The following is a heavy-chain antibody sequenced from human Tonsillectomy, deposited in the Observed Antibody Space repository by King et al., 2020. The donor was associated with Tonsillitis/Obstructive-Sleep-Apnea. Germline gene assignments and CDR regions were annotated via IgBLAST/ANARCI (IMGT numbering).Heavy chain of an antibody. Sequence: VQLVESGAEVKKPGESLRISCKGSGYSFTSYWISWVRQMPGKGLEWMGRIDPSDSYTDYRPSFQGHVTISADKSISTAYLQWSSLKASDTAMYYCASAGGYYSGMDVWGHGTTVTVSS. CDR1: GYSFTSYW. CDR3: ASAGGYYSGMDV. V-gene: IGHV5-10-1*03. J-gene: IGHJ6*02. CDR2: IDPSDSYT. D-gene: IGHD3-10*01.